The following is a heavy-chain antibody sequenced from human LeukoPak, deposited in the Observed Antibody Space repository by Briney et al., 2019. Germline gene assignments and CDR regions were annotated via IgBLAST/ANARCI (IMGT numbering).Heavy chain of an antibody. D-gene: IGHD4-17*01. J-gene: IGHJ4*02. Sequence: PGGTLRLSCAASGFTFSIYGMSWVRQPPGKGLEWIGEIYHSGSTNYNPSLKSRATISGDKSKNQFSLKLSSVTAADTAVYYCATASHGYGDYSHFDYWGQGTLVTVSS. CDR1: GFTFSIYGM. CDR3: ATASHGYGDYSHFDY. V-gene: IGHV4-4*02. CDR2: IYHSGST.